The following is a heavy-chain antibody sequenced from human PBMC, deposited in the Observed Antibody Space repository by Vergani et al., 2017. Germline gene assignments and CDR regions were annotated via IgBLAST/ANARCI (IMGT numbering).Heavy chain of an antibody. J-gene: IGHJ5*02. Sequence: QVKLVQSGAEVKKPGSSVKVSCKASGGTFSSYAISWVRQAPGQGLEWMGRIIPILGIANYAQKFQGRVTMTRVTSISTAYMGLSRLRSDDTAVYYCAKSSSSDCSGGGCFRFDPWGQGTLVTVSS. CDR3: AKSSSSDCSGGGCFRFDP. V-gene: IGHV1-69*04. D-gene: IGHD2-15*01. CDR2: IIPILGIA. CDR1: GGTFSSYA.